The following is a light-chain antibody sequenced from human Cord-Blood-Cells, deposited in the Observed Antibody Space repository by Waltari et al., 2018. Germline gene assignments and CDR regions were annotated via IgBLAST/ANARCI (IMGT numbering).Light chain of an antibody. Sequence: QSALTQPASVSGSPGQSITISCTGTSSDAGGYNYVSWYQQHPGKAPKPMIYDVSNRPSVVSKRFSGAKSCNTASLTISGLQAEDEADYYCSSYTSSSTLVFGGGTKLTVL. V-gene: IGLV2-14*03. J-gene: IGLJ3*02. CDR2: DVS. CDR3: SSYTSSSTLV. CDR1: SSDAGGYNY.